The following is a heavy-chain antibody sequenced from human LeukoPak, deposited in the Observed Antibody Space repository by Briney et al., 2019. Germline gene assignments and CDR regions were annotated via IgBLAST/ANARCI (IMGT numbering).Heavy chain of an antibody. J-gene: IGHJ3*02. Sequence: GGSLRLSCAAYGFTFSSYGMHWVRQAPGKGLEWVAVISYDGIKKYYADSVKGRFTISRDNSKNTLYLQMSSLRPEDTAVYYCARVDDLDAFDIWGQGTMVTVSS. D-gene: IGHD2-2*03. CDR3: ARVDDLDAFDI. CDR2: ISYDGIKK. CDR1: GFTFSSYG. V-gene: IGHV3-30*03.